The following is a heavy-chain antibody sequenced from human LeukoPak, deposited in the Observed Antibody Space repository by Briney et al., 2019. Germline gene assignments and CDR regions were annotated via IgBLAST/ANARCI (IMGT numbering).Heavy chain of an antibody. D-gene: IGHD1-26*01. Sequence: PGGSLRLSCAASGFTFSRYAMSWVRQAPGKGLEWVSTISTGGGSTYYPDAVKGRFTISRDNSNNALYLQMNSLRAEDTAVYYCAKESGSYREDYFDYWGQGTLVTVSS. CDR2: ISTGGGST. V-gene: IGHV3-23*01. CDR3: AKESGSYREDYFDY. J-gene: IGHJ4*02. CDR1: GFTFSRYA.